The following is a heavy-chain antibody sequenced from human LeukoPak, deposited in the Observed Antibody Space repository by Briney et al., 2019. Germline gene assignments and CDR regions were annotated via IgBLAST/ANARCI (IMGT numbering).Heavy chain of an antibody. J-gene: IGHJ4*02. CDR1: GFTFGDYT. CDR3: TNHIYDSSRHTLLFDY. D-gene: IGHD3-22*01. V-gene: IGHV3-49*04. CDR2: IRSKAYGGTT. Sequence: GSLRLSCTASGFTFGDYTMSWVRQAPGKGLEWVGFIRSKAYGGTTEYAASVKGRFTISRDDSKSIAYLQMNSLKTEDTAVYYCTNHIYDSSRHTLLFDYWGQGTLVTVSS.